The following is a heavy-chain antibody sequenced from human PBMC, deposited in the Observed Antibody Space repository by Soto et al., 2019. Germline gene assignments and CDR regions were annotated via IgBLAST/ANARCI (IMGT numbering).Heavy chain of an antibody. CDR3: ASLSNSGAFDI. CDR2: IGTAGDT. Sequence: PGGSLRLSCAASGFTFSSYDMHWVRQATGKGLEWVSAIGTAGDTYYPGSVKGRFTISRENAKNSLYLQVNSLRAEDTAVYYCASLSNSGAFDIWGQGTMVTVSS. J-gene: IGHJ3*02. V-gene: IGHV3-13*01. D-gene: IGHD7-27*01. CDR1: GFTFSSYD.